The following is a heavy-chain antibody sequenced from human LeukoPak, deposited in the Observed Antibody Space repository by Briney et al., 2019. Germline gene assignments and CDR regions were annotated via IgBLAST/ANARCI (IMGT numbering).Heavy chain of an antibody. Sequence: SETLSLTCAVYGGSFSGYYWSWIRQPPGKGLEWIGEINHSGSTNYNPSLKSRVTISVDTSKNQFSLKLSSVTAADTAVYYCARCRIHFDYWGQGTLVTVSS. CDR3: ARCRIHFDY. D-gene: IGHD2-15*01. CDR2: INHSGST. J-gene: IGHJ4*02. V-gene: IGHV4-34*01. CDR1: GGSFSGYY.